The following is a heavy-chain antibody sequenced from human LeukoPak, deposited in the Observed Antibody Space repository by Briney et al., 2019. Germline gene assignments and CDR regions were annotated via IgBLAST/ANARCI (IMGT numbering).Heavy chain of an antibody. Sequence: ASVKVSCKASGYTFTGYYMHWVRQAPGQGLEWMGWINPNSGGTNYAQKFQGRVTMTRDTSISTAYMELSRLRSDDTAVYYCARDSRVVTPKYYYYYMDVWGKGTTVTISS. CDR3: ARDSRVVTPKYYYYYMDV. CDR2: INPNSGGT. CDR1: GYTFTGYY. J-gene: IGHJ6*03. V-gene: IGHV1-2*02. D-gene: IGHD4-23*01.